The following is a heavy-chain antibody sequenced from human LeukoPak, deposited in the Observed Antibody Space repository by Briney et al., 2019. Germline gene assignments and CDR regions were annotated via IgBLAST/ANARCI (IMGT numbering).Heavy chain of an antibody. CDR2: ISGSGGST. Sequence: GGSLRLSCAASGFTFSSYAMSWVRQAPGKGLEWVSAISGSGGSTYYADSVKGRFTISRDNSKNTLYLQMNSLRSEDTAVYYCARDQGSLTMVRGVTTGGYYYYMDVWGKGTTVTVSS. CDR3: ARDQGSLTMVRGVTTGGYYYYMDV. V-gene: IGHV3-23*01. J-gene: IGHJ6*03. CDR1: GFTFSSYA. D-gene: IGHD3-10*01.